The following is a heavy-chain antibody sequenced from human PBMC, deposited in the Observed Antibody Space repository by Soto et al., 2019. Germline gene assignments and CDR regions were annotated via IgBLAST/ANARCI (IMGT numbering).Heavy chain of an antibody. J-gene: IGHJ6*02. V-gene: IGHV1-18*01. CDR1: GYTFTSYG. D-gene: IGHD5-18*01. Sequence: GASVKVSCKASGYTFTSYGISWVRQAPGQGLEWMGWISAYNGNTNYAQKPQRRVTMTTDTTTSTAYMELRSLRSDDTAVYFCARVGRRAGYSYGYRYCYYGMDVWGQGTTVTVSS. CDR3: ARVGRRAGYSYGYRYCYYGMDV. CDR2: ISAYNGNT.